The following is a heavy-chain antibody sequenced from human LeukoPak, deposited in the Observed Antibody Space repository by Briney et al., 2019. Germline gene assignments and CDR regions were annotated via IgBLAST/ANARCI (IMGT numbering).Heavy chain of an antibody. CDR1: GGSISSYY. V-gene: IGHV4-59*08. J-gene: IGHJ4*02. CDR3: ARGGRDGYDDDY. CDR2: IHYSGST. Sequence: PSETLSLTCTVSGGSISSYYWSWIRQPPGKGLEWIGYIHYSGSTNYNPSLKSRVTISVDTSKNQFSLKLSSVTAADTAVYYCARGGRDGYDDDYWGQGTLVTVSS. D-gene: IGHD5-24*01.